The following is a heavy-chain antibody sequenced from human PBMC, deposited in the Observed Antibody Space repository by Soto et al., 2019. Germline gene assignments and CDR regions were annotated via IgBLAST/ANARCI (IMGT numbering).Heavy chain of an antibody. J-gene: IGHJ4*02. CDR3: AIYSSGWYPLDY. D-gene: IGHD6-19*01. CDR2: ISYDGSNK. CDR1: GFTFSSYG. V-gene: IGHV3-30*03. Sequence: GGSLRLSCAASGFTFSSYGMHWVCQAPGKGLEWVAVISYDGSNKYYADSVKGRFTISRDNSKNTLYLQMNSLRAEDTAVYYCAIYSSGWYPLDYWGQGTLVTVSS.